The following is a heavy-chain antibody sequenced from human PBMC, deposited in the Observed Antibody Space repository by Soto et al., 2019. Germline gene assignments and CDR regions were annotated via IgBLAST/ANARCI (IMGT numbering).Heavy chain of an antibody. Sequence: GESLKISCKVSGYRFTNYWIAWVRQMPGKGPEWMGIIYPGDSETTYSPPFQGQVTISADKSINTAFLQWGSLKASDTAMYYCARHMGSVLSGYSDAFDIWGQGTTVTVSS. V-gene: IGHV5-51*01. D-gene: IGHD5-12*01. CDR3: ARHMGSVLSGYSDAFDI. CDR1: GYRFTNYW. CDR2: IYPGDSET. J-gene: IGHJ3*02.